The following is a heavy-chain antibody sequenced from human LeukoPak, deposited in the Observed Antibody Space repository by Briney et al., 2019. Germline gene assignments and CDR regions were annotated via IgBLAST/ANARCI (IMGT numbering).Heavy chain of an antibody. J-gene: IGHJ4*02. V-gene: IGHV1-69*05. CDR2: IIPIFGTA. CDR1: GSTFSSYA. CDR3: SRRARIAAAWYYFDY. D-gene: IGHD6-13*01. Sequence: SVKVSCKASGSTFSSYAISWVRQAPAQGLEWMGRIIPIFGTANYAQKFQGRVTITTDESTSTAYMELSSLRSEDTAVYYCSRRARIAAAWYYFDYWGQGTLVTVSS.